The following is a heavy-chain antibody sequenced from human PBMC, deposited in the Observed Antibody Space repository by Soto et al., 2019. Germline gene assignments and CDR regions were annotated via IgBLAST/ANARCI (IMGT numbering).Heavy chain of an antibody. CDR3: ARGGSSWYNWFDP. J-gene: IGHJ5*02. CDR2: IYYSGST. Sequence: SETLSLTCTVSGGSISSYYWSWIRQPPGKGLEWIGYIYYSGSTNYNPSLKSRVTISVDTSKNQFSLKLSSVTAADTAVYYCARGGSSWYNWFDPWGQGTLVTVSS. V-gene: IGHV4-59*01. D-gene: IGHD6-13*01. CDR1: GGSISSYY.